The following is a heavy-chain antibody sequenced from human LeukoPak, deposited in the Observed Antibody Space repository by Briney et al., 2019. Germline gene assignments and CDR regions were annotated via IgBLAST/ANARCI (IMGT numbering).Heavy chain of an antibody. CDR2: IYTSGST. D-gene: IGHD3-3*02. V-gene: IGHV4-61*02. Sequence: PSETLSLTCTVSGGSISSGSYYWSWIRQPAGKGLEWIGRIYTSGSTNYNPSLKSRVTISVDTSKNQFSLNLSSVTAADTAVYYCARDVAIFGVVDAFDIWGQGTMVTVSS. CDR1: GGSISSGSYY. J-gene: IGHJ3*02. CDR3: ARDVAIFGVVDAFDI.